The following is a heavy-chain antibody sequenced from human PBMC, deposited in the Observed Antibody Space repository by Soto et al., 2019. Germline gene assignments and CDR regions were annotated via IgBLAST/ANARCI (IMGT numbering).Heavy chain of an antibody. CDR2: VSGTGVNT. Sequence: GGSLRLSCAASGFTFSNFAMSWVRQAPGKGLEWVSAVSGTGVNTYYADSVKGRFTVSRDNSKNTLYLQMNRLRAEDTAVYFCAKDRGGCSTISCYLDYWGQGTLGTVS. V-gene: IGHV3-23*01. J-gene: IGHJ4*02. D-gene: IGHD2-2*01. CDR1: GFTFSNFA. CDR3: AKDRGGCSTISCYLDY.